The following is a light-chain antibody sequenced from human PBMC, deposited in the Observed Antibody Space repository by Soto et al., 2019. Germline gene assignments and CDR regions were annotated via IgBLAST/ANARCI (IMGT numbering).Light chain of an antibody. V-gene: IGKV3-11*01. J-gene: IGKJ5*01. Sequence: IGMTQSPATLSVSPWERATLSCRASQSVSSYLAWCQQKPGQAPRLLIYDASNRATGIPARFSGSGSGTDFTLPISSLEPEDFAVYYCQQRSNWPITFGQGTRLEIK. CDR1: QSVSSY. CDR2: DAS. CDR3: QQRSNWPIT.